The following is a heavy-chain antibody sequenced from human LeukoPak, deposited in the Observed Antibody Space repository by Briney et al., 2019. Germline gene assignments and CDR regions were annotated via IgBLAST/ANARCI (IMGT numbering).Heavy chain of an antibody. Sequence: GSLRLSCAASGFSFSSYGMHWVRQAPGKGLEWVAFIRYDGSNKYYADSVKGRFTISRDNSKNTLYLQMNSLRAEGTAVYYYARDAEWELLGGSAFDIWGQGTMVTVSS. CDR1: GFSFSSYG. D-gene: IGHD1-26*01. CDR3: ARDAEWELLGGSAFDI. CDR2: IRYDGSNK. V-gene: IGHV3-30*02. J-gene: IGHJ3*02.